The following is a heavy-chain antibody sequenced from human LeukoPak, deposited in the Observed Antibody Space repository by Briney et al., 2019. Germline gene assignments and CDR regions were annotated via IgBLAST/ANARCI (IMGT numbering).Heavy chain of an antibody. Sequence: GASLRVSSTASGYTFTHYDIHWVREAPGQGLEGRGRIGPDSGVTNYTQKFQGRVTMTRDTSISTAYMDLSRLRSDDTAVYYCAREYYDSSGRKHAFENWGQETVVTVSS. CDR1: GYTFTHYD. CDR2: IGPDSGVT. J-gene: IGHJ3*02. CDR3: AREYYDSSGRKHAFEN. V-gene: IGHV1-2*02. D-gene: IGHD3-22*01.